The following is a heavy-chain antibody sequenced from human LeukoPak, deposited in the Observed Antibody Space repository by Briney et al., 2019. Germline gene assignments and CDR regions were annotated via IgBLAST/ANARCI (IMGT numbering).Heavy chain of an antibody. J-gene: IGHJ5*02. CDR2: TYYRSKWYN. CDR1: GDSVSSNSAA. CDR3: GRVIGGIVNWFDP. D-gene: IGHD1-26*01. V-gene: IGHV6-1*01. Sequence: SQTLSLTCAISGDSVSSNSAAWNWMRQSPSRGLEWLGRTYYRSKWYNDYAVSVKSRITINPDTSKNQFSLQLNSVTPEDTAVYYCGRVIGGIVNWFDPWGQGTPVTVSS.